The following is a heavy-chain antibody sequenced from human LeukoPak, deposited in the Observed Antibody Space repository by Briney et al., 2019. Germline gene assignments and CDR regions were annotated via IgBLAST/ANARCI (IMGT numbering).Heavy chain of an antibody. CDR3: ARVTGYRIEDYFDY. CDR2: MHYSGST. Sequence: PSETLSLTCTVSGGSISSNSYYWGWIRQPPGKGLEWIGSMHYSGSTYYNPSLKSRVTISVDTSKNQFSLKLSSVTAADTAVYYCARVTGYRIEDYFDYWGQGTLVTVSS. V-gene: IGHV4-39*07. CDR1: GGSISSNSYY. D-gene: IGHD6-13*01. J-gene: IGHJ4*02.